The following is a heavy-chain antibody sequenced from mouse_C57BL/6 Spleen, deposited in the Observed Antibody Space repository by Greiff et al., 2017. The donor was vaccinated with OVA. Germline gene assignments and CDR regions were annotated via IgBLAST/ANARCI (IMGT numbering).Heavy chain of an antibody. Sequence: QVQLQQSGAELVKPGASVKISCKASGYAFSSYWMNWVKQRPGKGLEWIGQIYPGDGDTNYNGKFKGKATLTADKSSSTAYMQLSSLTSEDSAVYFCARFSSGYLYFDYWGQGTTLTVSS. CDR3: ARFSSGYLYFDY. CDR2: IYPGDGDT. J-gene: IGHJ2*01. CDR1: GYAFSSYW. V-gene: IGHV1-80*01. D-gene: IGHD3-2*02.